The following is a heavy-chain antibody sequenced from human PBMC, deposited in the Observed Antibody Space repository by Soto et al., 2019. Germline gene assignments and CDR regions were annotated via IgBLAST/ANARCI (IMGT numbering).Heavy chain of an antibody. J-gene: IGHJ3*02. CDR2: ISSSSSTI. V-gene: IGHV3-48*02. Sequence: HPGGSLRLSCAASGFTFSSYSMNWVRQAPGKGLEWVSYISSSSSTIYYADSVKGRFTISRDNAKNSLYLQMNSLRDKDTAVYYCARDKKAAFDIWGQGTMVTVSS. CDR1: GFTFSSYS. CDR3: ARDKKAAFDI.